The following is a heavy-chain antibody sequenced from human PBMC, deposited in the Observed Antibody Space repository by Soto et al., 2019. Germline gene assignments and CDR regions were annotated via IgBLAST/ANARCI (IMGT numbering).Heavy chain of an antibody. V-gene: IGHV4-30-4*01. CDR2: IYYSGST. CDR3: ARYVVLVAAAMDY. J-gene: IGHJ4*02. D-gene: IGHD2-2*01. Sequence: QVQLQESGPGLVRPSQTLSLTCTVSGGSISSGDYYWSWIRQPPGKGLEWIGYIYYSGSTYYNPSLKRRLTISVDTSKNQFSLKLSSVTAADTAVYYCARYVVLVAAAMDYWGQGTLVTVSS. CDR1: GGSISSGDYY.